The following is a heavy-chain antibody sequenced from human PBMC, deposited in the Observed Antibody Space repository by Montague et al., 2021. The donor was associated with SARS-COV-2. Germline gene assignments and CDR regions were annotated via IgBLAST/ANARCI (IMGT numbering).Heavy chain of an antibody. CDR2: ISFDGSNQ. Sequence: SLRLSCAASGFTFSSYGIHWVRQAPGKGLEWVAVISFDGSNQYYLDSVKGRFTISRDNSENTVYLQMNSLRPEDTAVYYCARVGPVVAAFDIWGQGTMVIVSS. V-gene: IGHV3-30*19. CDR3: ARVGPVVAAFDI. D-gene: IGHD2-21*01. J-gene: IGHJ3*02. CDR1: GFTFSSYG.